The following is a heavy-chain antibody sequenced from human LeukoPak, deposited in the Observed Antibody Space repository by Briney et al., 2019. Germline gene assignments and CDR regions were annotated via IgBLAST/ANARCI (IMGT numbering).Heavy chain of an antibody. J-gene: IGHJ4*02. CDR2: IYSGGST. D-gene: IGHD3-22*01. CDR1: GFTVSSNY. Sequence: GGSLRLSCAASGFTVSSNYMSWVRQAPGKGLEWVSVIYSGGSTYYADSVEGRFTISRDNSKNTLYLQMNSLRAEDTAVYYCASSYGGYDSSGYYSEVDYWGQGTLVTVSS. V-gene: IGHV3-53*01. CDR3: ASSYGGYDSSGYYSEVDY.